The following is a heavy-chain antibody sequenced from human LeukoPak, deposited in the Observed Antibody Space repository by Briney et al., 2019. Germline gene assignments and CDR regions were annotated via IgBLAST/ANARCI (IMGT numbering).Heavy chain of an antibody. CDR1: GGSISSGSYY. J-gene: IGHJ5*02. V-gene: IGHV4-61*02. CDR2: IYTSGST. Sequence: PSETLSLTCAVCGGSISSGSYYWSWIRQPAGKGLEWIGRIYTSGSTNYNPSLKSRVTISVDTSKNQFSLKLSSVTAADTAVYYCARERNGWFDPWGQGTLVTVSS. D-gene: IGHD1-1*01. CDR3: ARERNGWFDP.